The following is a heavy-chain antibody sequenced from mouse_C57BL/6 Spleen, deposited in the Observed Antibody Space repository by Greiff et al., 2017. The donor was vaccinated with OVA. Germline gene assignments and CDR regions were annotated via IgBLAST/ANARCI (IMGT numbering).Heavy chain of an antibody. Sequence: QVQLKESGAELVRPGASVTLSCKASGYTFTDYEMHWVKQTPVHGLEWIGAIDPETGGTAYNQKFKGKAILTADKSSSTAYMELRSLTSEDSAVYYCITDGYYPFAYWGQGTLVTVSA. V-gene: IGHV1-15*01. CDR1: GYTFTDYE. D-gene: IGHD2-3*01. CDR2: IDPETGGT. J-gene: IGHJ3*01. CDR3: ITDGYYPFAY.